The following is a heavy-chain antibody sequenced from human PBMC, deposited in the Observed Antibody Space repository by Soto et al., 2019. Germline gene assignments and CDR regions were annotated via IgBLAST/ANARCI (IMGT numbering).Heavy chain of an antibody. CDR1: GDSMTISDFL. Sequence: QLLESGPGLVKPSETLSLSCTVSGDSMTISDFLWCWVRQSPGKGLEWLGGIYYSGSAYYNPSLGSRATLSLDTSRNHFLLSVTSVTAADTSVYYCARTLYALWALAIWGQGKLVTVS. CDR2: IYYSGSA. V-gene: IGHV4-39*01. CDR3: ARTLYALWALAI. D-gene: IGHD2-2*01. J-gene: IGHJ3*02.